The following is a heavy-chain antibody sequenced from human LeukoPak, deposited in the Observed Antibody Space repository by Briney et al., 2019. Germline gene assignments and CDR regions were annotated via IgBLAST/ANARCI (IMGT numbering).Heavy chain of an antibody. CDR1: GFTFSSYG. CDR2: IWYDGSNK. CDR3: ARGAATVTTFFDY. D-gene: IGHD4-17*01. Sequence: GGSLRLSCAASGFTFSSYGMHWVRQAPGKGLEWVAVIWYDGSNKYYADSVKGRFTISRDNSKNTLYLQMNSLRAEDTAMYYCARGAATVTTFFDYWGQGTLVTVSS. J-gene: IGHJ4*02. V-gene: IGHV3-33*01.